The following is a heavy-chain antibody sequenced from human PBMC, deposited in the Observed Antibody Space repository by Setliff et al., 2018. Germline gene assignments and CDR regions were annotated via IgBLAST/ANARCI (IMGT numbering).Heavy chain of an antibody. J-gene: IGHJ1*01. D-gene: IGHD3-10*01. V-gene: IGHV4-39*07. CDR2: VYYSGYT. Sequence: SETLSLTCNVSGGSVSSTSHYWGWIRQPPGKGMEWIGSVYYSGYTYYNPSLQSRVTISVDMSKNQFSLKLTSVTAANTAVYYCARVDFTMIQGVLGLWGQGTLVTVSS. CDR1: GGSVSSTSHY. CDR3: ARVDFTMIQGVLGL.